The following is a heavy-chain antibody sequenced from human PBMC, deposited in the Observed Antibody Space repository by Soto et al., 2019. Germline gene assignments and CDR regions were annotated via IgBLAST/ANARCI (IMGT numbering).Heavy chain of an antibody. CDR1: GFTFNNAW. Sequence: EVQLVESGGGLVEPGGSLRLSCAASGFTFNNAWMSWVRQAPGKGLEWVGRIKSRADGETTDYAVPVKGRFTISRDDSKNTLSLQMNSLKTEDTAVYYCTTGTTVAKYYFDFWGQGTLLTVSS. D-gene: IGHD1-1*01. V-gene: IGHV3-15*01. J-gene: IGHJ4*02. CDR3: TTGTTVAKYYFDF. CDR2: IKSRADGETT.